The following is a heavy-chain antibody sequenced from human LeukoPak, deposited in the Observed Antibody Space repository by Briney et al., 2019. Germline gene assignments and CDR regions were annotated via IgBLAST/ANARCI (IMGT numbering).Heavy chain of an antibody. J-gene: IGHJ4*02. CDR2: ISGSGGST. V-gene: IGHV3-23*01. CDR3: AKDRLGYSYGIGFDY. CDR1: GFTFSSYA. Sequence: PGGSLRLSCAASGFTFSSYAMSWVRQAPGKGLEWVSAISGSGGSTYYADSVKGRFTISRDNSKNTLYLQMNSLRAEDTAVCYCAKDRLGYSYGIGFDYWGQGTLVTVSS. D-gene: IGHD5-18*01.